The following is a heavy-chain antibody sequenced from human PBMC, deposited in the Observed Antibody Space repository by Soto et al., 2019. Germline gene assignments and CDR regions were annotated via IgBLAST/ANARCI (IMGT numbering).Heavy chain of an antibody. Sequence: SETLSLTCTVSGGSISSYYWSWIRQPPGKGLEWIGYIYYSGSTNYNPSLKSRVTISVDTSKNQFSLKLGSVTAADTAVYYCARSRYSGYDSLDYWGQGTLVTVS. CDR3: ARSRYSGYDSLDY. D-gene: IGHD5-12*01. CDR2: IYYSGST. V-gene: IGHV4-59*08. J-gene: IGHJ4*02. CDR1: GGSISSYY.